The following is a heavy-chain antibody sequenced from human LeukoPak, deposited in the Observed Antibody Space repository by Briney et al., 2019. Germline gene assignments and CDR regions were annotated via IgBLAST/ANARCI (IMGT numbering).Heavy chain of an antibody. V-gene: IGHV3-49*03. CDR1: GFTFGDYG. D-gene: IGHD6-19*01. CDR3: TRDLQIEVAGTVDY. CDR2: IRIKAYGGTT. Sequence: GGSLRLSCTTSGFTFGDYGMSWFRQAPGKGLQWVGFIRIKAYGGTTDYAASVKGRFTISRDDSRSIAYLQMNSLKTEDSAVYYCTRDLQIEVAGTVDYWGQGTLVTVSS. J-gene: IGHJ4*02.